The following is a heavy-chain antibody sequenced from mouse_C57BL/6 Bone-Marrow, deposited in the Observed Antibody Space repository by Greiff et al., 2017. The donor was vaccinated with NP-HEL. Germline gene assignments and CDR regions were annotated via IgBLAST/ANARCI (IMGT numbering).Heavy chain of an antibody. J-gene: IGHJ3*01. CDR1: GYTFTSYG. Sequence: QVQLKQSGAELARPGASVKLSCKASGYTFTSYGISWVKQRTGQGLEWIGEIYPRSGNTYYNEKFKGKATLTADKSSSTSYMELRSLTSEDSAVYFWARQGGYSIAWFAYWGQGTLVTVSA. CDR3: ARQGGYSIAWFAY. CDR2: IYPRSGNT. D-gene: IGHD2-5*01. V-gene: IGHV1-81*01.